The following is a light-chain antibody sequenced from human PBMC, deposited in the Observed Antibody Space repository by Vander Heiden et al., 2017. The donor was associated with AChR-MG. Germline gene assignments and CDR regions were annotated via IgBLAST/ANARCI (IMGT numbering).Light chain of an antibody. CDR2: WAS. CDR1: PSVLYSSNNKTY. CDR3: QQDDSTRVT. V-gene: IGKV4-1*01. Sequence: DIVMTQSPDSLAVSLGERATINCKSSPSVLYSSNNKTYVAWYQQKPGQPPKLLIYWASTRESGGPDRFSGSGSGTDFTRTISSLQAEDVAVYYCQQDDSTRVTCGQGTKLEIK. J-gene: IGKJ2*01.